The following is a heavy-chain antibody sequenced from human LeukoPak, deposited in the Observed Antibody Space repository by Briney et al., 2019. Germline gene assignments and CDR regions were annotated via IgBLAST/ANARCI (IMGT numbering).Heavy chain of an antibody. V-gene: IGHV3-23*01. CDR1: GFTFSSYA. J-gene: IGHJ5*02. CDR2: ISGSGGST. Sequence: TGGSLRLSCAASGFTFSSYAMSWVRQAPGKGLEWVSAISGSGGSTYYADSVKGRFTISRDNSKNTLYLQMNSLRAEDTAVYYCAKLPAAGTGDDSSFDPWGQGTLVTVSS. CDR3: AKLPAAGTGDDSSFDP. D-gene: IGHD6-13*01.